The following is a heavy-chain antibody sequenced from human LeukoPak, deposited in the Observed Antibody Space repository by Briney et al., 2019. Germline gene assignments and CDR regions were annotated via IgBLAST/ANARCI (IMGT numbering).Heavy chain of an antibody. CDR2: INPSGGST. CDR1: GYTFTSYY. V-gene: IGHV1-46*01. D-gene: IGHD3-22*01. CDR3: ARSNYYDSSGYPYYFDY. J-gene: IGHJ4*02. Sequence: ASVKVSCKASGYTFTSYYMHWVRQAPGQGLEWMGIINPSGGSTSYAQKFQGRVTMTRDTSTSTVYMELSSLRSEDTAVYYCARSNYYDSSGYPYYFDYWGQGTLVTVSS.